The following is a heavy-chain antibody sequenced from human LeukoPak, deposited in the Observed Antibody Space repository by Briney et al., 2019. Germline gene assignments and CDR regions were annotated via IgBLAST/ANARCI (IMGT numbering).Heavy chain of an antibody. CDR1: GGSFSGYY. J-gene: IGHJ4*02. CDR3: ALQRSYYYGSGSSTQLDY. V-gene: IGHV3-11*04. Sequence: LSLTCAVYGGSFSGYYWSWIRQPRGKGLEWVSYMSSSGSTIYYADSVKGRFTISRDNAKNSLYLQMNSLRAEDTAVYYCALQRSYYYGSGSSTQLDYWGQGTLVTVSS. CDR2: MSSSGSTI. D-gene: IGHD3-10*01.